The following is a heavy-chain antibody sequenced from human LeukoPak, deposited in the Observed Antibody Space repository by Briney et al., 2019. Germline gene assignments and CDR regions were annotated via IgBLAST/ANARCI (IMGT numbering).Heavy chain of an antibody. Sequence: GGSLRLSCAASGFTVSTNYMSWVRQAPGKGLEWVSALSGSGSTTYYADSVKGRFTISRDNSKNTVFLQMNSLRVEDTAVYYCAKAGYSSSWPFDYWGQGTQVTVSS. CDR1: GFTVSTNY. D-gene: IGHD6-13*01. V-gene: IGHV3-23*01. J-gene: IGHJ4*02. CDR3: AKAGYSSSWPFDY. CDR2: LSGSGSTT.